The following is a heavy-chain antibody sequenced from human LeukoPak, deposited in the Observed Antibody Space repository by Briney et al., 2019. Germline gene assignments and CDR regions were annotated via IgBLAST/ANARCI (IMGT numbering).Heavy chain of an antibody. V-gene: IGHV3-48*01. D-gene: IGHD2-21*02. CDR3: ARGQRPAYCGGDCYSDWFDP. Sequence: GGSLRLSCAASGFTFSSYSMNWVRQAPGKGLEWVSYISSSSSTIYYADSVKGRFTISRDNAKNSLYLQMNSLRAEDTAVYYCARGQRPAYCGGDCYSDWFDPWGQGTLVTVSS. CDR1: GFTFSSYS. CDR2: ISSSSSTI. J-gene: IGHJ5*02.